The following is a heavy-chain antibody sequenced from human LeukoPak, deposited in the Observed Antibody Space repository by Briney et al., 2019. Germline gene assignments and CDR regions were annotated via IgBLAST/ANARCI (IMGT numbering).Heavy chain of an antibody. CDR3: ATDGQRRAVSVVTYMDV. D-gene: IGHD6-19*01. Sequence: GGSLRLSCAAAGFTFDDYAMHWVRQAPGKGLEWVSTINWNSGRMEYADSVKGRFTISRDNAKNSLYLQMNSLRDEVTALYYCATDGQRRAVSVVTYMDVWGKGTTVTVSS. V-gene: IGHV3-9*01. CDR1: GFTFDDYA. CDR2: INWNSGRM. J-gene: IGHJ6*03.